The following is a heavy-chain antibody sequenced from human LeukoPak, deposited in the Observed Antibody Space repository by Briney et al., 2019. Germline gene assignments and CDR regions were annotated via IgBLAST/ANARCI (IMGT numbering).Heavy chain of an antibody. CDR1: GGSITSDY. CDR2: ISYSGST. J-gene: IGHJ5*02. CDR3: ARSRNWFDP. Sequence: SETLSLTCTVSGGSITSDYWTWIRQPPGKGLEWIGYISYSGSTNYNPSLKSRVTISVDTSKNQFSLKLSSVTAADTAVYYCARSRNWFDPWGQGTLVTVSS. V-gene: IGHV4-59*01.